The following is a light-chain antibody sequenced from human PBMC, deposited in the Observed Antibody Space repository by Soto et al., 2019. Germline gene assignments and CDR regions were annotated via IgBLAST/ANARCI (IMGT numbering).Light chain of an antibody. CDR1: SSDVGSYNL. J-gene: IGLJ1*01. Sequence: QSVLTQPASVSGSPGQSITISCTGTSSDVGSYNLVSWYQQHPGKAPKLMIYEVSKRPSGVSNRFSGSKSGNTASLTISGFQAEDEADYYCCSYAGSSPPFVFGTGTKVTVL. CDR2: EVS. V-gene: IGLV2-23*02. CDR3: CSYAGSSPPFV.